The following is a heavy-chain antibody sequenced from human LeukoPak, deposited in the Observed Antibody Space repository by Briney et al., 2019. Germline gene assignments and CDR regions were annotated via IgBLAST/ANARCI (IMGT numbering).Heavy chain of an antibody. V-gene: IGHV3-11*01. Sequence: GGSVRLSRAASGFTFSDYYMSWIRQPPGKGLEWVSYISSRGSTIYYPDSVKGRFTHSSDNAKNSRYLHMNSLRAEATAVYYCARQQPPIRIAVAIYYYYMDVWGKGPTVTVSS. J-gene: IGHJ6*03. CDR2: ISSRGSTI. CDR1: GFTFSDYY. D-gene: IGHD6-19*01. CDR3: ARQQPPIRIAVAIYYYYMDV.